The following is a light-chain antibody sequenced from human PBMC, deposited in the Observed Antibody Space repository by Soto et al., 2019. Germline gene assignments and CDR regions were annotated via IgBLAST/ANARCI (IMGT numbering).Light chain of an antibody. Sequence: DVLVTQSPSSLSSPVGDRVTITCRASQIIVNYLSWYQQRPGTAPTLLIDGASTLQSGVPSRFSGSGSGTDFTLTINSLQPEDSATDYCQQTYSTPTTFGRGTRLEIK. CDR3: QQTYSTPTT. J-gene: IGKJ5*01. CDR2: GAS. V-gene: IGKV1-39*01. CDR1: QIIVNY.